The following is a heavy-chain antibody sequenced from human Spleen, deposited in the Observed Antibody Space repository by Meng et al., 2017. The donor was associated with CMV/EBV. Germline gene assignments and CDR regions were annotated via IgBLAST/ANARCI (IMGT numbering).Heavy chain of an antibody. J-gene: IGHJ4*02. V-gene: IGHV3-48*03. CDR1: GFTFSSYE. CDR3: ARKGSGSYYLDY. CDR2: ISSGGNTK. D-gene: IGHD1-26*01. Sequence: GESLKISCAASGFTFSSYEMNWVRQAPGKGLEWVSYISSGGNTKYYADSVKGRFTISRDNSKNTLYLQMNSLRAEDTAVYYCARKGSGSYYLDYWGQGTLVTVSS.